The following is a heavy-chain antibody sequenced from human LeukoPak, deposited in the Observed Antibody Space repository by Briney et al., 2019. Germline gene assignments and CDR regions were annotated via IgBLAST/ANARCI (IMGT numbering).Heavy chain of an antibody. Sequence: GGSLRLSCAASGFNLTDYWMSWVRQAPGKGLEWVANVKQDGSGEYLDSVKGRFTISRDNAKNSVYLQMNSLRADDTAVYYCAREFRVRTLWFDPWGQGTLVTVSS. CDR1: GFNLTDYW. V-gene: IGHV3-7*03. D-gene: IGHD3-10*01. CDR3: AREFRVRTLWFDP. CDR2: VKQDGSGE. J-gene: IGHJ5*02.